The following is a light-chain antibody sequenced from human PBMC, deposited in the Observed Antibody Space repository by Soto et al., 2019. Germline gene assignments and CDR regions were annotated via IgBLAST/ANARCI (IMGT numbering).Light chain of an antibody. Sequence: QSVLTQPPSASGTPGQRVTISCSGSTSNIGSNTVNWYQQLPATAPKLLIYSNNQRPSGVPDRFSGSKSGTSASLAISGLQSEDEADHYCAAWDDSLEGVLFGGGTKLTVL. CDR3: AAWDDSLEGVL. CDR2: SNN. CDR1: TSNIGSNT. J-gene: IGLJ2*01. V-gene: IGLV1-44*01.